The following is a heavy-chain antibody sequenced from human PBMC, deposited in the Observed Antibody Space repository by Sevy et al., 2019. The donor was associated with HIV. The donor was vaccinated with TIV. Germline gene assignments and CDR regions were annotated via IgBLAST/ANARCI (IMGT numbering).Heavy chain of an antibody. CDR3: ARTEVSHYDSSGYYEDYFDY. CDR1: GYTFTGYY. J-gene: IGHJ4*02. V-gene: IGHV1-2*06. CDR2: INPNSGGK. D-gene: IGHD3-22*01. Sequence: ASVKVSCKASGYTFTGYYMHWVRQAPGQGLAWMGRINPNSGGKNYARKFQGRFTITRDMSINTAYMALSRLRSDDTAGYYGARTEVSHYDSSGYYEDYFDYWGQGTLVTVSS.